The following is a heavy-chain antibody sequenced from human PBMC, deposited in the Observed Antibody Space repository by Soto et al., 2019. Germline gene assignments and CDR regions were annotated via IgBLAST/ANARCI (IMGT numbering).Heavy chain of an antibody. V-gene: IGHV3-33*03. J-gene: IGHJ6*02. CDR3: ANLRIAVAGHYYYYGMDV. Sequence: GGSLRLSCAASGFTFSSYGMHWVRQAPGKGLEWVAVIWYDGSNKYYADSVKGRFTISGDNAKNTLYLQMNSLRAEDTAVYYCANLRIAVAGHYYYYGMDVWGQGTTVTVS. D-gene: IGHD6-19*01. CDR2: IWYDGSNK. CDR1: GFTFSSYG.